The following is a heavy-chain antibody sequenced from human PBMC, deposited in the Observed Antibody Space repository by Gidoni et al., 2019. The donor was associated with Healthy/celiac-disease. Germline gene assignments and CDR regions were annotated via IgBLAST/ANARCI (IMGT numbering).Heavy chain of an antibody. CDR3: RPAGVNQVTKDDFWSGTSTGGMDV. D-gene: IGHD3-3*01. Sequence: EVQLLESGGGLVQPGGSLRLSCAASGFTFGSSAMSGVRQAPGKGLEWVSAVSGSGGSTYYADSMKGRFTISRDNSKNTLYLHMNSLRAEDTAVYYCRPAGVNQVTKDDFWSGTSTGGMDVWGKGTTVTVSS. CDR1: GFTFGSSA. J-gene: IGHJ6*04. CDR2: VSGSGGST. V-gene: IGHV3-23*01.